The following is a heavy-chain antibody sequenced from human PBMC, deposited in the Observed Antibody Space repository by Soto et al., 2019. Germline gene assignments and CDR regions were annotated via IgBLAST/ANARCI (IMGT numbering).Heavy chain of an antibody. Sequence: QVQLVQSGAEVRKPGASVQVSCKASGGTFYTYTFSWVRQAPGQGLEWMGSITPIYPTTNYAEKFQGRLTVTADGSTSTAYMELSSLTSDDTAVYDCARIPRYSFPTSDDLDSWGQGTLVTVSS. J-gene: IGHJ4*02. D-gene: IGHD5-18*01. CDR3: ARIPRYSFPTSDDLDS. CDR1: GGTFYTYT. V-gene: IGHV1-69*15. CDR2: ITPIYPTT.